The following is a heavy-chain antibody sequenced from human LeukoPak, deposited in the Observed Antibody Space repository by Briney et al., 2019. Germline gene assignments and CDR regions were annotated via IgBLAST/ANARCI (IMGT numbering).Heavy chain of an antibody. J-gene: IGHJ4*02. Sequence: GGSLRLSCAASGFTFSSYAMHWVRQAPGKGLEWVAVISYDGSNKYYADSVKGRFTISRDNSKNTLYLQMNSLRAEDTAVYYCARDPSYDSSGYYHESFDYWGQGTLVTVSS. V-gene: IGHV3-30*04. CDR1: GFTFSSYA. CDR3: ARDPSYDSSGYYHESFDY. D-gene: IGHD3-22*01. CDR2: ISYDGSNK.